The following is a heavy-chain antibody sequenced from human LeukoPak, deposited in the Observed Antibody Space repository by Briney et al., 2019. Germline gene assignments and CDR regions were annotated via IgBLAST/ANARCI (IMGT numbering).Heavy chain of an antibody. J-gene: IGHJ4*02. CDR1: GGSITSSSYY. CDR2: IYYSGNT. CDR3: ARLWSGYRPPDS. Sequence: SETLSLTCTVSGGSITSSSYYWGWIRQPPGKGLEWNGSIYYSGNTYYSPSLKSRATISVDTSKSQLSLKLSSATAAGTAVYYCARLWSGYRPPDSWGQGTLVTVSS. D-gene: IGHD3-3*01. V-gene: IGHV4-39*01.